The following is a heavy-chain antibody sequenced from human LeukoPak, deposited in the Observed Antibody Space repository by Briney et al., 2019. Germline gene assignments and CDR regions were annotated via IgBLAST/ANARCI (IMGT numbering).Heavy chain of an antibody. CDR1: GFTLSSYS. CDR2: ISSSSSYI. V-gene: IGHV3-21*01. Sequence: GGSLRLSCAASGFTLSSYSMNWVRQAPGKGLEWVSSISSSSSYIYYADTVKGRFTISRDNAKDSLYLQMNGLRAEDTAVYYCTRDRVFVFWSGLFDYWGQGTLVTVSS. CDR3: TRDRVFVFWSGLFDY. J-gene: IGHJ4*02. D-gene: IGHD3-3*01.